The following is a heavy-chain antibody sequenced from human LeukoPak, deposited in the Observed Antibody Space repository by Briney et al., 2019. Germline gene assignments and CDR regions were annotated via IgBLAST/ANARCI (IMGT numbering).Heavy chain of an antibody. CDR2: ISGSGGST. CDR1: GFTFSSYA. D-gene: IGHD2-2*02. Sequence: GGSLRLSCAASGFTFSSYAMSWVRQAPGKGLEWVSAISGSGGSTYYADSVTGRFTISRDNSKNTLYLQMNSLRAEDTAVYYCAKGPALGYCSSTSCYKGEGDAFDIWGQGTMVTVSS. J-gene: IGHJ3*02. V-gene: IGHV3-23*01. CDR3: AKGPALGYCSSTSCYKGEGDAFDI.